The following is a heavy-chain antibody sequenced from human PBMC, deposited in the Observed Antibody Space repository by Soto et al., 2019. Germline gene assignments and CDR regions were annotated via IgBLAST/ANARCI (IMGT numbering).Heavy chain of an antibody. Sequence: GGSLRLSCAASGFTFSSYAMSWVRQAPGKGLEWVSAISGSGGSTYYADSVKGRFTISRDNSKKTLYMQMNSLRAEDTAVYYCANTVDTAMVTPPKQITAVDYWGQGTLVTVSS. CDR3: ANTVDTAMVTPPKQITAVDY. J-gene: IGHJ4*02. CDR2: ISGSGGST. CDR1: GFTFSSYA. V-gene: IGHV3-23*01. D-gene: IGHD5-18*01.